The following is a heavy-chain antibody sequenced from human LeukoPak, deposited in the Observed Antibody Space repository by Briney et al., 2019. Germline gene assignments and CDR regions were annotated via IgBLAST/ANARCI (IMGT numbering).Heavy chain of an antibody. CDR1: GFTFDSYA. CDR2: VTGTGGNT. J-gene: IGHJ4*02. CDR3: AKVHGSGSYRFDF. Sequence: GGSLRLSCEGSGFTFDSYAMSWVRQSPGKGLEWVSAVTGTGGNTYHADSVKDRFTISRDNPKNTVYLQMNSLRAEDTAIYYCAKVHGSGSYRFDFWGQGTLVTVSS. D-gene: IGHD3-10*01. V-gene: IGHV3-23*01.